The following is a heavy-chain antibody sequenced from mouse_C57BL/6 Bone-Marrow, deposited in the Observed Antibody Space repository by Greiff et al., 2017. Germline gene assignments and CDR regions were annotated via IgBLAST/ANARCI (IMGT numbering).Heavy chain of an antibody. V-gene: IGHV1-59*01. CDR1: GYTFTSYW. Sequence: VQLQQPGAELVRPGTSVKLSCKASGYTFTSYWMHWVKQRPGQGLEWIGVIDPSDSYTNYNQKFKGKATLTVDTSSSTAYMQLSSLTSEDSAVYYGARSDGYYVPVSYFDVWGTGTTVTVSS. D-gene: IGHD2-3*01. CDR2: IDPSDSYT. CDR3: ARSDGYYVPVSYFDV. J-gene: IGHJ1*03.